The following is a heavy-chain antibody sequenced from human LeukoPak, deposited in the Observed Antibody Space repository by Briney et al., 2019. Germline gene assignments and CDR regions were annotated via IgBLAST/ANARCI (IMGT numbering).Heavy chain of an antibody. J-gene: IGHJ4*02. CDR1: GGSISNY. CDR2: IYSSGST. Sequence: PSETLSLTCTVSGGSISNYWTWIRQPAGKGLEWIGRIYSSGSTNYNPSLKSRVTMSVDTSKNQFSLKLSSVTAADTAVYYCARAQYYYDYIDYWGQGTLVTVSS. D-gene: IGHD3-22*01. CDR3: ARAQYYYDYIDY. V-gene: IGHV4-4*07.